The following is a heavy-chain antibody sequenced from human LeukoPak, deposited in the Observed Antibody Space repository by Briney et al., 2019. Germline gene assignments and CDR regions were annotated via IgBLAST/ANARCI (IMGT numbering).Heavy chain of an antibody. D-gene: IGHD4-11*01. CDR3: ARDRDYSNYGSFDY. V-gene: IGHV1-18*01. Sequence: GASVKVSCKASGYTFTSYGISWVRQAPGQGLEWMGWISAYNGNTNYAQKLQGRVTMTTDTSTSTAYMELRSLRSDDTAVYYCARDRDYSNYGSFDYWGQGTLVTVSS. CDR2: ISAYNGNT. J-gene: IGHJ4*02. CDR1: GYTFTSYG.